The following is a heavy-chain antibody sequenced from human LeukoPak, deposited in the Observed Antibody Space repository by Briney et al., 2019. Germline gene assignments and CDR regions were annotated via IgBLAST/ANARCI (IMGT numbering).Heavy chain of an antibody. CDR1: GFTFSSYA. D-gene: IGHD6-19*01. V-gene: IGHV3-30*04. J-gene: IGHJ4*02. CDR2: ISYDGSNK. CDR3: ARDTPHRIAVALDY. Sequence: GRSLRLSCAASGFTFSSYAMHWVRQAPGKGLEWVAVISYDGSNKYYADSVKGRFTISRDNSKNTLYLQMNSLRAEDTAVYYCARDTPHRIAVALDYWGQGTLVTVSS.